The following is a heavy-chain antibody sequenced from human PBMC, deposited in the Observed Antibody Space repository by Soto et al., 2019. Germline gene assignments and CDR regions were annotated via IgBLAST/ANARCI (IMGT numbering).Heavy chain of an antibody. CDR3: ARGGFFGDYDSTYYYYYMDV. V-gene: IGHV3-21*01. CDR2: ISSSSSYI. J-gene: IGHJ6*03. Sequence: GGSLRLSCAASGFTFSSYSMNWVRQAPGKGLEWVSSISSSSSYIYYADSVKGRFTISRDNAKNSLYLQMNSLRAEDTAVYYCARGGFFGDYDSTYYYYYMDVWGKGTTVTVS. CDR1: GFTFSSYS. D-gene: IGHD4-17*01.